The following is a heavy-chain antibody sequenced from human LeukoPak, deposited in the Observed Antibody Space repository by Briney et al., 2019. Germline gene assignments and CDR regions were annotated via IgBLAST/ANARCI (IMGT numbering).Heavy chain of an antibody. CDR2: ISGSGGST. J-gene: IGHJ4*02. V-gene: IGHV3-23*01. CDR3: AKARRGSYYVSAPFDY. D-gene: IGHD1-26*01. Sequence: GGSPRLSCAASGFTFSSYAMSWVRQAPGKGLEWVSAISGSGGSTYYTDPVKGRFTISRDNSKNTLYLQMNSLRAEDTAVYYCAKARRGSYYVSAPFDYWGQGTLVTVSS. CDR1: GFTFSSYA.